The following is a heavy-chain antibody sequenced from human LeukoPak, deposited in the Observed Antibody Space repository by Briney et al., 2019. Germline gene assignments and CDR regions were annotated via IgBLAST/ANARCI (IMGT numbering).Heavy chain of an antibody. CDR2: INPSGGST. CDR3: ARAKIFGVVIDALVI. J-gene: IGHJ3*02. D-gene: IGHD3-3*01. V-gene: IGHV1-46*03. CDR1: GYTFTSYY. Sequence: ASVKLSCKASGYTFTSYYMHWVRQAPGQGLEWMGIINPSGGSTSYAQKFQGRVTMTRDTSTSTVYMELSSLRSEDTAVYYCARAKIFGVVIDALVIWGQGTMVTVSS.